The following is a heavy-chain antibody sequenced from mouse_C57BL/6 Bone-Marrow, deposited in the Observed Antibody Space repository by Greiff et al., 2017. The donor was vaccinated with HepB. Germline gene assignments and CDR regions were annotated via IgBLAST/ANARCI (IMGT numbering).Heavy chain of an antibody. V-gene: IGHV5-17*01. J-gene: IGHJ1*03. CDR2: ISSGSSTI. D-gene: IGHD3-3*01. CDR3: ARPLGLYFDV. CDR1: GFTFSDYG. Sequence: EVQLVESGGGLVKPGGSLKLSCAASGFTFSDYGMHWVRQAPEKGLEWVAYISSGSSTIYYADTVKGRFTISRDNAKNTLFLQMTSLRSEDTAMCYCARPLGLYFDVWGTGTTVTVSS.